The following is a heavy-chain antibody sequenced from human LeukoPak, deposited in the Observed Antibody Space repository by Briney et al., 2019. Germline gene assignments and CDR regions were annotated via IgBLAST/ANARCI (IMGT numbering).Heavy chain of an antibody. CDR2: ISGSGGST. D-gene: IGHD4-23*01. J-gene: IGHJ6*02. V-gene: IGHV3-23*01. CDR1: GFTFSSYA. CDR3: AREPDYGGANGMDV. Sequence: PGGSLRLSCAASGFTFSSYAMSWVRQAPGKGLEWVSAISGSGGSTYYADSVKGRFTISRDNSKNTLYLQMNSLRAEDTAVYYCAREPDYGGANGMDVWGQGTTVTVSS.